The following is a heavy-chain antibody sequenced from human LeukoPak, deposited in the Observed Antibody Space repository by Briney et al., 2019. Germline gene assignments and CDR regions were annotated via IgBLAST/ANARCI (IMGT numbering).Heavy chain of an antibody. D-gene: IGHD3-16*01. Sequence: SETLSLTCAVYGGSFSGYYWSWIRQPPGKGLEWIGEVIHSGSTNYNPSLKSRVTISVDTSKNQFSLKLSSVTAADTAVYYCAKRGRGEPDYWGQGTLVTVSS. CDR2: VIHSGST. J-gene: IGHJ4*02. V-gene: IGHV4-34*12. CDR3: AKRGRGEPDY. CDR1: GGSFSGYY.